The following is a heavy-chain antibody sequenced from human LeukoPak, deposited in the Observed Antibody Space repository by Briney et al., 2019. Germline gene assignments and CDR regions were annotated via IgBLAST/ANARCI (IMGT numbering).Heavy chain of an antibody. CDR1: GGSFSSYY. V-gene: IGHV4-59*01. CDR3: AHDSSGYYGHGGYMDV. CDR2: IYFSGST. J-gene: IGHJ6*03. Sequence: PSETLSLTCTVSGGSFSSYYWSWIRQPPGKGVEWIGYIYFSGSTNYNPSLKRRVAISVDTSNNQFSLKLSSVTTADTAVYYCAHDSSGYYGHGGYMDVWGKGTTVTVSS. D-gene: IGHD3-22*01.